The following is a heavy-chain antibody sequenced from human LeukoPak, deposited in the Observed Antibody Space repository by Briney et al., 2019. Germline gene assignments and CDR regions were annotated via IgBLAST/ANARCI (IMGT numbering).Heavy chain of an antibody. Sequence: PSETLSLTCTVSGGSISSSFCYWGWIRQPPGKGLEWIGSIYSSGSTHYNPSLKSRVTISVDTSKNQFSLKLTSVTAADTAVYYCAREGTESQTVAFDIWGQGTMVTVSS. V-gene: IGHV4-39*07. D-gene: IGHD1-1*01. J-gene: IGHJ3*02. CDR2: IYSSGST. CDR3: AREGTESQTVAFDI. CDR1: GGSISSSFCY.